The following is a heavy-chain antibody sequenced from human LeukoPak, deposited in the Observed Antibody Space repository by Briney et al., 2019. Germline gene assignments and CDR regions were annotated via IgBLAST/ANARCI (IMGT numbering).Heavy chain of an antibody. D-gene: IGHD3-22*01. CDR3: AREGTYYDSSGYSEDAFDI. Sequence: SETLSLTCTVSGGSISSYYWSWIRQPPGKGLEWIGYIYYSGSTNYNPSLKSRVTISVDTSKDQFSLKLSSVTAADTAVYYCAREGTYYDSSGYSEDAFDIWGQGTMVTVSS. CDR1: GGSISSYY. V-gene: IGHV4-59*01. CDR2: IYYSGST. J-gene: IGHJ3*02.